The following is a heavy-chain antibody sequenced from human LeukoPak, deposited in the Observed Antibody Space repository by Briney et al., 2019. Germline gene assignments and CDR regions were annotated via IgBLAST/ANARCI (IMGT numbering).Heavy chain of an antibody. V-gene: IGHV4-34*01. CDR2: INHSGST. Sequence: SETLSLTCAVYGGSFSGYYWSWIRQPPGKGLEWIGEINHSGSTNYNPSLKSRVTISVDTSKNQFSLKLSSVTAADTAVYYCARLASRLWFGELLFEPVDAFDIWGQGTMVTVSS. J-gene: IGHJ3*02. CDR3: ARLASRLWFGELLFEPVDAFDI. CDR1: GGSFSGYY. D-gene: IGHD3-10*01.